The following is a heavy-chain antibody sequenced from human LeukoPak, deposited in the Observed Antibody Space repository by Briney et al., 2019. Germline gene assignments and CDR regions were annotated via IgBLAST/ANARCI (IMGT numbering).Heavy chain of an antibody. Sequence: ASVKVSCKASGYTFTGYYMHWVRQAPGQGLEWMGWINPNSGGTNYAQKFQGRVTMTRDTSISTAYMELSRLRSDDTAVYYCAHHGGGTIRLGAFDIWGQGTMVTVSS. CDR1: GYTFTGYY. J-gene: IGHJ3*02. V-gene: IGHV1-2*02. CDR2: INPNSGGT. D-gene: IGHD3-3*01. CDR3: AHHGGGTIRLGAFDI.